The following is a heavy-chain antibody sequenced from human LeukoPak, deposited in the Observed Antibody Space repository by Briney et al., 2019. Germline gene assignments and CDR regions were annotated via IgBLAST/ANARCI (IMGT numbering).Heavy chain of an antibody. V-gene: IGHV3-7*01. D-gene: IGHD3-10*01. J-gene: IGHJ3*02. CDR3: ARGFGGRSGFDI. CDR2: INEDGSEK. Sequence: PGGSLRLSCAVSGFTFSSYWMSWVRQAPGNGLEWVATINEDGSEKYYVDSVKGRFTISRDNAKNSLYLQMNSLRAEDTTLYYCARGFGGRSGFDIWGQGTMVTVSS. CDR1: GFTFSSYW.